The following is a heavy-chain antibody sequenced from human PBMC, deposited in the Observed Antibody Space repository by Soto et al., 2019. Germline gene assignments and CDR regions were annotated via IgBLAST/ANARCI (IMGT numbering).Heavy chain of an antibody. CDR1: GGSISSYY. CDR2: IHYSGST. Sequence: QVQLQESGPGLVKPSETLSLTCTVSGGSISSYYWNWIRQPPGKGLEWIGYIHYSGSTNYNPSLKSRVTISVDTSKTHFSLKLTSVTAADTAVYYCARAVYCTSTSCYGPFDSWGQGTLVTVSS. CDR3: ARAVYCTSTSCYGPFDS. J-gene: IGHJ4*02. D-gene: IGHD2-2*01. V-gene: IGHV4-59*01.